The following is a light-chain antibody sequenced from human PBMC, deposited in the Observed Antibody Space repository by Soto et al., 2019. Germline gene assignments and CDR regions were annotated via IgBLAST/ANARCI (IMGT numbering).Light chain of an antibody. J-gene: IGKJ1*01. CDR2: DAS. Sequence: EFVLTQSPGTLSLSPGERATLSCRASQSVSSSYLAWYQQKPGQAPRLLIYDASNRATGIPARFSGSGSGTDFTLTISSLEPEDFAVYYCQQRKNWQVTFGQGTKVDI. V-gene: IGKV3D-20*02. CDR3: QQRKNWQVT. CDR1: QSVSSSY.